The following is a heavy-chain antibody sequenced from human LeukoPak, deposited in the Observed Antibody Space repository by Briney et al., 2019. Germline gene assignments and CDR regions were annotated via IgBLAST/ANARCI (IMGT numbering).Heavy chain of an antibody. CDR2: IYYSGST. CDR3: ARELNSGSYFSYYYYYMDV. V-gene: IGHV4-39*07. Sequence: SETLSLTCTVSGGSISSSSYYWGWIRQPPGKGLEGIGSIYYSGSTYYNPSLKSRVTISVDTSKNQFSLKLSSATAADTAVYYCARELNSGSYFSYYYYYMDVWGKGTTVTVSS. CDR1: GGSISSSSYY. D-gene: IGHD1-26*01. J-gene: IGHJ6*03.